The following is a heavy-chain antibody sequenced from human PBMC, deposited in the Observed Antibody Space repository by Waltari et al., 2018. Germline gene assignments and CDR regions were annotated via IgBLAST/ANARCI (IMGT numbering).Heavy chain of an antibody. CDR3: ARLVATRPDSFSIYHYYYMDV. D-gene: IGHD6-6*01. CDR2: INHSGKT. V-gene: IGHV4-34*01. CDR1: GVSLRGYY. Sequence: QVQLQQWGGGPLKPSETLSLTCPGYGVSLRGYYWIWIRQPPGKGREWVGEINHSGKTNYNPSLKSRVTMSVDTAENQVSLKLNSVTAADTAVYFCARLVATRPDSFSIYHYYYMDVWGTGTTVTISS. J-gene: IGHJ6*03.